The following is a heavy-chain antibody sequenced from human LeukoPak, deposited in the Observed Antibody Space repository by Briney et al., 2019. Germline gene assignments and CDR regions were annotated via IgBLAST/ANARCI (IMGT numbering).Heavy chain of an antibody. V-gene: IGHV3-53*01. CDR1: GFTVSSNY. CDR2: IYSGGGT. D-gene: IGHD5-18*01. J-gene: IGHJ4*02. Sequence: GGSLRLSCAVSGFTVSSNYMSWVRQAPGKGLEWVSVIYSGGGTYYADSVKGRFTISRDNSKNTLYLQMNSLRAEDTAVYYCTRDPWIRAFDYWGQGTLVTVSS. CDR3: TRDPWIRAFDY.